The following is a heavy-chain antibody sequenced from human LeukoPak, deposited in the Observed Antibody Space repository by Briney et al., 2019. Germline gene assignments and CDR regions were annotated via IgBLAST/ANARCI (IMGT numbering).Heavy chain of an antibody. Sequence: ASVKVSCKASGYTFTSYGISWVRQAPGQGLEWMGWISAYNGNTNYAQKLQGRVTMTTDTSTSTAYMELRSLRSDDTAVYYCARGGAAAGATYYYYYYYYMDVWGKGTTVTVSS. CDR2: ISAYNGNT. CDR3: ARGGAAAGATYYYYYYYYMDV. CDR1: GYTFTSYG. V-gene: IGHV1-18*01. D-gene: IGHD6-13*01. J-gene: IGHJ6*03.